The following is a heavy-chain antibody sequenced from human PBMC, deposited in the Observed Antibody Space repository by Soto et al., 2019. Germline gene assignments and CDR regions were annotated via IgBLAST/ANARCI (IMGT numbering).Heavy chain of an antibody. D-gene: IGHD3-22*01. CDR1: GYVFTGYY. CDR3: VRDIYDGSASYGFEF. CDR2: INPKSGGA. V-gene: IGHV1-2*04. Sequence: QVHLVQSGAEVKKPGASVKVSCKASGYVFTGYYIHWVRQAPGQGLEWMGWINPKSGGANIAQKFQGWVTLTRDTSISTTYMEVNRLTSNDTAVYYCVRDIYDGSASYGFEFWGQGTPVTVAS. J-gene: IGHJ3*01.